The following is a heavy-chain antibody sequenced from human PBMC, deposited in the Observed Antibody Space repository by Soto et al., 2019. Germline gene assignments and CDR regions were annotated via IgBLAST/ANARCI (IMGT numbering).Heavy chain of an antibody. CDR3: AKDASHIVVVVAARGYYFDY. J-gene: IGHJ4*02. Sequence: EVQLLESGGGLVQPGGSLRLSCAASGFTFSSYAMSWVRQAPGKGLEWVSAISGSGGSTYYADSVKGRFTISRDNSNNTLYLQMNSLRAEDTAVYYCAKDASHIVVVVAARGYYFDYWGQGTLVTVSS. D-gene: IGHD2-15*01. CDR2: ISGSGGST. V-gene: IGHV3-23*01. CDR1: GFTFSSYA.